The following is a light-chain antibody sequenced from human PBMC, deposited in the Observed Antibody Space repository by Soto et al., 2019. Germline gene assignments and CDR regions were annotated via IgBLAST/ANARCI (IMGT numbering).Light chain of an antibody. CDR1: QSVSSW. J-gene: IGKJ1*01. CDR3: QQYESSFRT. Sequence: DIQMTQSPSTLSASVGDRVTITCRASQSVSSWLAWYQQIPGKAPKLLIYKASILESGVPLRFSGSGSGTEFTLTIDSLQPDDFATYYCQQYESSFRTFVQGTKV. V-gene: IGKV1-5*03. CDR2: KAS.